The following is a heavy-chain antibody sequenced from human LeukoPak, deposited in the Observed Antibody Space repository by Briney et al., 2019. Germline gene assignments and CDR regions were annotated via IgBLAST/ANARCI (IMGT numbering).Heavy chain of an antibody. D-gene: IGHD3-3*01. V-gene: IGHV4-39*01. J-gene: IGHJ6*02. CDR2: IYYSGST. CDR3: ARSFLEWLSLNV. CDR1: GGSISSSSYY. Sequence: SSETLSLTCTVSGGSISSSSYYWGWIRQPPGKGLVWIGSIYYSGSTYYNPSLKSRVTISVDTSKNQFSLKLSSVTAADTAVYYCARSFLEWLSLNVWGQGTTVTVSS.